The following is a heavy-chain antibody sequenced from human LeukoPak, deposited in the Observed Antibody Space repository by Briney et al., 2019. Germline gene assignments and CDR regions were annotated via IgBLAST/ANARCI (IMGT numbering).Heavy chain of an antibody. D-gene: IGHD1-26*01. J-gene: IGHJ4*02. V-gene: IGHV7-4-1*02. Sequence: ASVKVSCKASGYTFTKYPMNWVRQAPGQGLEWMGWINTNTGNPTYAQGFTGRFVFSLDTSVSTAYLQTSSLKAEDTAVYYCARPNSGSYFSAFDYWGQGTLVTVSS. CDR3: ARPNSGSYFSAFDY. CDR1: GYTFTKYP. CDR2: INTNTGNP.